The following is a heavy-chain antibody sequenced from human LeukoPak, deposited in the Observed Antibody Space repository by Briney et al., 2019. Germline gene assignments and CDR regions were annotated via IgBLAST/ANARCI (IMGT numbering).Heavy chain of an antibody. J-gene: IGHJ4*02. CDR3: ARFKVLLWFGEFNFDY. V-gene: IGHV3-7*01. D-gene: IGHD3-10*01. CDR2: IKQDGSEK. CDR1: GFTFSSYW. Sequence: TGGSLRFSCAASGFTFSSYWMSWVRQAPGKGLEWVANIKQDGSEKYYVDSVKGRFTISRDNAKNSLYLQMNSLRAEDTAVYYCARFKVLLWFGEFNFDYWGQGTLVTVSS.